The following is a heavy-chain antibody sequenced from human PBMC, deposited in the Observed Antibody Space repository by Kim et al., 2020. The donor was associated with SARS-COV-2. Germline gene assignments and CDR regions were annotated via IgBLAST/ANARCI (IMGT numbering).Heavy chain of an antibody. J-gene: IGHJ4*02. D-gene: IGHD2-2*02. CDR3: AREPRRKYGYNFAI. Sequence: YADSVKGRFSISRDNAKNSLYLQMNSLRDEDTAVYYCAREPRRKYGYNFAIWGQGTLITVSS. V-gene: IGHV3-11*01.